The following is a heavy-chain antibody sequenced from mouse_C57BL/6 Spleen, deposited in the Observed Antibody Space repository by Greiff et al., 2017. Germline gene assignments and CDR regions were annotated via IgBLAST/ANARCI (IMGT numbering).Heavy chain of an antibody. Sequence: QVQLQQPGAELVRPGTSVKLSCKASGYTFTSYWMHWVKQRPGQGLEWIGVIDPSDSYTNYNQKFKGKATLTVDTSSSTAYMQLSSLTSEDSAVYYCARGGTTVYYFDYWGQGTTLTVSS. CDR1: GYTFTSYW. D-gene: IGHD1-1*01. CDR3: ARGGTTVYYFDY. CDR2: IDPSDSYT. J-gene: IGHJ2*01. V-gene: IGHV1-59*01.